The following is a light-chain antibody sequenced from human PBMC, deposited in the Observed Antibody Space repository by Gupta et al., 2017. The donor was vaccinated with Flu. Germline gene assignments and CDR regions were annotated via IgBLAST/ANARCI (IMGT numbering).Light chain of an antibody. CDR1: VSDVGTYNR. J-gene: IGLJ1*01. Sequence: QSALTQPPSVSGSPGQSVTISCTGTVSDVGTYNRVSWYRQPPGTAPKLIIYEVSNRPSGVPDRFSGSKSVNTASLTISGLQGEDEADYYCSSYTTSYTFVFGTGTKVTVL. CDR3: SSYTTSYTFV. CDR2: EVS. V-gene: IGLV2-18*02.